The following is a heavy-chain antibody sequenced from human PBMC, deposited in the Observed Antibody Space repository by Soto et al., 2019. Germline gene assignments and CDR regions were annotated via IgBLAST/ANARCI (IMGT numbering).Heavy chain of an antibody. CDR2: VKSKTDGWTT. CDR3: TTASRIKNYDILTGYWPPYYYYGMDV. J-gene: IGHJ6*02. D-gene: IGHD3-9*01. V-gene: IGHV3-15*01. CDR1: GFTFSNAW. Sequence: GGSLGLCCAASGFTFSNAWRSWVRQAPGKGLEWVPRVKSKTDGWTTDYAAPVKGRFTISRDDSKNTLYLQMNSLKTEDTAVYYCTTASRIKNYDILTGYWPPYYYYGMDVWGQGTTVTVSS.